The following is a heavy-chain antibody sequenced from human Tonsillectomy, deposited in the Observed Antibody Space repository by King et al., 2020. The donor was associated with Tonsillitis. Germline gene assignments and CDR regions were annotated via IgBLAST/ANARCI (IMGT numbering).Heavy chain of an antibody. D-gene: IGHD3-16*01. V-gene: IGHV1-2*02. CDR2: ISPDSGGP. CDR1: GYIFTDYY. Sequence: VQLVQSGAEVRKPGASVTVTCQASGYIFTDYYIHWIRQAPGQGLEWRGWISPDSGGPKYAQKFQGRVNLTRDTSNRTVSMDLGSLTSDDTAVYYCAREWGDAFDLWGQGTLVTVSS. CDR3: AREWGDAFDL. J-gene: IGHJ3*01.